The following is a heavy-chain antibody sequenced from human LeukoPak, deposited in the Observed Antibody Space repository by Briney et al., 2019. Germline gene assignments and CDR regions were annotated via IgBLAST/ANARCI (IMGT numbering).Heavy chain of an antibody. CDR2: IYPGDSDT. Sequence: GESLKISCKGSGYSFTSYWLGWVRQMPGKGLEWMGIIYPGDSDTRYSPSFQGQVTISADKSISTAYLQWSSLKASDTAMYYCARHANYYDSSGYYTTPFDYWGQGTLVTVSS. CDR3: ARHANYYDSSGYYTTPFDY. CDR1: GYSFTSYW. V-gene: IGHV5-51*01. D-gene: IGHD3-22*01. J-gene: IGHJ4*02.